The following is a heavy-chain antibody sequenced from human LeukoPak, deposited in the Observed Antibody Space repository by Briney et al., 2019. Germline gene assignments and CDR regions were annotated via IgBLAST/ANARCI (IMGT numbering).Heavy chain of an antibody. CDR3: ARDRGDPLGDYYYYYMDV. CDR1: GFTFSSYW. Sequence: GGSLRLSCAASGFTFSSYWMSWVRQAPGKGLEWVANIKQDGSEKYYVDSVKGRFTISRDNAKNSLYLQMNSLRAEDTAVYYCARDRGDPLGDYYYYYMDVWGKGTTVTVSS. V-gene: IGHV3-7*01. D-gene: IGHD4-17*01. J-gene: IGHJ6*03. CDR2: IKQDGSEK.